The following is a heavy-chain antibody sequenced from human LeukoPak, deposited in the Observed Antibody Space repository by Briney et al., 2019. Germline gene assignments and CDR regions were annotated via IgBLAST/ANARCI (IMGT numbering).Heavy chain of an antibody. D-gene: IGHD6-6*01. V-gene: IGHV3-66*03. CDR2: IYSSGST. CDR1: GFTVSTNY. J-gene: IGHJ4*02. CDR3: ARDGGLAPYSSSTPFDY. Sequence: HPGGSLRLSCAASGFTVSTNYMSWVRQAPGKGLEWVSVIYSSGSTYYADSVKGRFTIFRDNSRNTLYLQMNSLRAEDTAVYYCARDGGLAPYSSSTPFDYWGQGTLVTVSS.